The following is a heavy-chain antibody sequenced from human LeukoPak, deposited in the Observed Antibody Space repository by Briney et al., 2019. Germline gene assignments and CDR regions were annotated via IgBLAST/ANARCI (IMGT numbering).Heavy chain of an antibody. D-gene: IGHD1-14*01. V-gene: IGHV4-59*01. J-gene: IGHJ4*02. CDR3: ARVTGRDYVDY. CDR2: IYYSGST. Sequence: SETLSLTCTVSGGSISSYYWSWIRQPPGKGLEWIGYIYYSGSTNYNPSIKSRVTISVDTSKNQFSLKLSSVTAADTAVYYCARVTGRDYVDYWGQGTLVTVSS. CDR1: GGSISSYY.